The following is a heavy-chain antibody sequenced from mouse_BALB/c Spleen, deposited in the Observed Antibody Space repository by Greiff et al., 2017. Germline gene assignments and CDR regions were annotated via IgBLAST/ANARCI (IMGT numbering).Heavy chain of an antibody. J-gene: IGHJ2*01. CDR1: GYTFSSYW. D-gene: IGHD1-1*01. CDR3: AREGVYGSSFDY. Sequence: VQLQQSGAELMKPGASVKISCKATGYTFSSYWIEWVKQRPGHGLEWIGDILPGSGSSNTNDKSTGKATFTADTSSNPAYMQLSSLTSEDSAVYYCAREGVYGSSFDYWGQGTTLTVSS. CDR2: ILPGSGSS. V-gene: IGHV1-9*01.